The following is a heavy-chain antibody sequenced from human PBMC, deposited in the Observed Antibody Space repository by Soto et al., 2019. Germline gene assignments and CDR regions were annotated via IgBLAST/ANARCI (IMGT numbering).Heavy chain of an antibody. CDR2: VYNSGST. Sequence: SETLSLTCTVSGGSISSNYWTWIRQPPGKGLEWIGYVYNSGSTNYNPSLKSRVTISEDTSKSQFSLKVDSMTAADTAVYYCARYRREAVAGYTLDNWGQGILVTVS. CDR3: ARYRREAVAGYTLDN. D-gene: IGHD6-13*01. V-gene: IGHV4-59*01. CDR1: GGSISSNY. J-gene: IGHJ4*02.